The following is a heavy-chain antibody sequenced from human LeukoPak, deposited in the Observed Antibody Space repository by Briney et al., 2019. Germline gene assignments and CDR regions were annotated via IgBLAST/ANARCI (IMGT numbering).Heavy chain of an antibody. CDR2: IRGSGGGT. V-gene: IGHV3-23*01. CDR3: AKAGIGVVGYFDY. J-gene: IGHJ4*02. CDR1: GFTFSSYA. Sequence: PGGSLRLSCAASGFTFSSYAMSWVRQAPGKGLEWVSAIRGSGGGTCHADSVKGRFTISRDNSKNTLYLQMNSLRDEDTALYYCAKAGIGVVGYFDYWGQGTLVTVSS. D-gene: IGHD6-19*01.